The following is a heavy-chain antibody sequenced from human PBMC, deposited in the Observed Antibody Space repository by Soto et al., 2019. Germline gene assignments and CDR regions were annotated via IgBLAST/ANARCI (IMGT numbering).Heavy chain of an antibody. V-gene: IGHV1-69*01. CDR2: IIPMLGIA. CDR1: GGSFSDYA. D-gene: IGHD3-22*01. CDR3: ARDGDYYDISGFQRVYHSYGMDV. Sequence: QVQLVQSGAEVKKPGSSVKVSCQASGGSFSDYAISWVRQAPGQGLECMGGIIPMLGIADNAQKFQGRVIITADEYTSTVYVELSSLRSEDTAVYYCARDGDYYDISGFQRVYHSYGMDVWGQGTTVTVAS. J-gene: IGHJ6*02.